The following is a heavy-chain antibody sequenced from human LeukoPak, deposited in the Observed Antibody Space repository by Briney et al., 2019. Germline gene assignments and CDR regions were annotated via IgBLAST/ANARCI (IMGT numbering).Heavy chain of an antibody. J-gene: IGHJ4*02. CDR3: ASAYYHYYFDY. CDR2: INGDGSST. CDR1: GFTFRSYW. D-gene: IGHD3-16*01. Sequence: GGSLRLSCEASGFTFRSYWMHWVRQAPGKGLVWVSRINGDGSSTIYADSVKGRFTISRDNAKNTLYLQMNSLKAEDSAVYYCASAYYHYYFDYWGQGTLVTVSS. V-gene: IGHV3-74*01.